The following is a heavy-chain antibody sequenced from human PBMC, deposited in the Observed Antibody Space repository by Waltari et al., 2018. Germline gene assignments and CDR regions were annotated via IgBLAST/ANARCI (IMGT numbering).Heavy chain of an antibody. J-gene: IGHJ4*02. CDR2: INPNSGGT. Sequence: QVQLVQSGAEVKKPGASVKVSCKASGYTFTGYYMHWVRQAPGQGLEWMGWINPNSGGTNYAQKVQGRVTMTRDTSISTAYMELSSLRSDDTAVYYCARDVDIAIPACDYWGQGTLVTVSS. V-gene: IGHV1-2*02. CDR3: ARDVDIAIPACDY. D-gene: IGHD5-18*01. CDR1: GYTFTGYY.